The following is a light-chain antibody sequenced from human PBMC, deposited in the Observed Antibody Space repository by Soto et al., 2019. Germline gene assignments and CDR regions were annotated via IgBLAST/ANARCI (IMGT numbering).Light chain of an antibody. Sequence: EVVLTQSPGTLSLSPGERATLSCRASQSIINNYLAWYQQRPGQAPKLLINGSSDRATGIPGRFSGSGSWTDFTLTISRLEPEDFAVYYCHQYGSTHPYTFGQGTKVEI. CDR1: QSIINNY. V-gene: IGKV3-20*01. J-gene: IGKJ2*01. CDR2: GSS. CDR3: HQYGSTHPYT.